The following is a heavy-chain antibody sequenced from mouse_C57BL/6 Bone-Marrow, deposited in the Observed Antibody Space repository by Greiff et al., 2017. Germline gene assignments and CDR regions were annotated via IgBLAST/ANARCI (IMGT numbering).Heavy chain of an antibody. D-gene: IGHD1-1*01. CDR1: GFNIKDDY. V-gene: IGHV14-4*01. Sequence: VQLQQSGAELVRPGASVKLSCTASGFNIKDDYMHWVKQRPEQGLEWIGWIDPENGDTEYASKFQGKATITADTSSNTAYLQLSSLTSEDTAVXYCTAPPYYYGSSYYSYWGQGTLVTVSA. CDR2: IDPENGDT. CDR3: TAPPYYYGSSYYSY. J-gene: IGHJ3*01.